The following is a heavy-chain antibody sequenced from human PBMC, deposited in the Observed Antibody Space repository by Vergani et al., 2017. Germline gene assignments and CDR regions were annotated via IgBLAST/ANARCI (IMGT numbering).Heavy chain of an antibody. V-gene: IGHV4-39*07. CDR1: GGSISSSSYY. CDR3: ARGYYYDSSGYYPNWFDP. D-gene: IGHD3-22*01. Sequence: QLQLQESGPGLVKPSETLSLTCTVSGGSISSSSYYWGWIRQPPGKGLEWIGSIYYSGSTYYNPSLKSRVTISVDRSKNQFSLKLSSVTAADTAVYYCARGYYYDSSGYYPNWFDPWGQGTLVTVSS. CDR2: IYYSGST. J-gene: IGHJ5*02.